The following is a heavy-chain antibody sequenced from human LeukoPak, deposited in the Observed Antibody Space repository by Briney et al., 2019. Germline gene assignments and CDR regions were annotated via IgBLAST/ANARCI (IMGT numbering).Heavy chain of an antibody. CDR3: ARVGKNGWDFDH. Sequence: GGSLRLSCAASGFNFSGSAMHWVRQASGKGLEWVGRIRSKPYSFATAYAASVKGRFTISRDNTKISLYLQMYSLRAEDTAVYYCARVGKNGWDFDHWGQGTLVTVSS. J-gene: IGHJ4*02. D-gene: IGHD6-19*01. V-gene: IGHV3-73*01. CDR1: GFNFSGSA. CDR2: IRSKPYSFAT.